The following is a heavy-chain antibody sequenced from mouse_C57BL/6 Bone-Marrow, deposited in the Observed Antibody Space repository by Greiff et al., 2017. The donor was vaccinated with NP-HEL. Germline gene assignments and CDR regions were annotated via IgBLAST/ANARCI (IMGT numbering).Heavy chain of an antibody. Sequence: DVMLVESGGGLVKPGGSLKLSCAASGFTFSSYAMSWVRQTPEKRLEWVATISDGGSYTYYPDNVKGRFTISRDNAKNNLYLQMSHLKSEDTAMYYCVWYCDVWGTGTTVTVSS. CDR2: ISDGGSYT. CDR1: GFTFSSYA. CDR3: VWYCDV. J-gene: IGHJ1*03. V-gene: IGHV5-4*03.